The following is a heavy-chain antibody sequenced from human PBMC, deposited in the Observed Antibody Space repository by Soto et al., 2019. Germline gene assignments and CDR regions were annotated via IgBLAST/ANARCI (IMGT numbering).Heavy chain of an antibody. CDR1: GFTFSDYW. J-gene: IGHJ6*02. D-gene: IGHD2-2*01. V-gene: IGHV3-30*18. CDR2: ISYDEIDK. CDR3: AKDSGYQLPDNYFYYGLDV. Sequence: GGSLRLSCAASGFTFSDYWMHWLRQTPGKGLEWVAAISYDEIDKKYASSVKGRFTVSRDNVKNTLSLQMNSLRPEDTAVYYCAKDSGYQLPDNYFYYGLDVWGQGTTVTVSS.